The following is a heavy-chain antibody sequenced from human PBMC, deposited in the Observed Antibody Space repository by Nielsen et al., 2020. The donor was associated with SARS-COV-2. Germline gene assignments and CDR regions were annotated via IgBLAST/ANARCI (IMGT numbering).Heavy chain of an antibody. J-gene: IGHJ6*02. CDR3: AKSLLVGGFSGYGMDV. Sequence: GGSLRLSCAASGFTFSSYGMHWVRQAPGKGLEWVAAISYDGSNKYYADSVKGRFTISRDTSKNTLYLQMNSLRPEDTAVYYCAKSLLVGGFSGYGMDVWGQGTMVTVS. CDR1: GFTFSSYG. V-gene: IGHV3-30*18. CDR2: ISYDGSNK. D-gene: IGHD1-26*01.